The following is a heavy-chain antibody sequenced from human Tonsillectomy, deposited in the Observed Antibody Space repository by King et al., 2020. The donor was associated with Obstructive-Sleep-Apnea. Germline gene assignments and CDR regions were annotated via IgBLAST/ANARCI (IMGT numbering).Heavy chain of an antibody. CDR3: ARARALEIVVVTRPFDY. D-gene: IGHD2-21*02. Sequence: VQLVESGGGVVQPGRSLRLSCAASGFTFSRYAMHWGRPAPGKGLEWVAVVSYDGSNKYYADSVKGRFTISRDNSKNPLYRQMNRRRAEDTAVYYCARARALEIVVVTRPFDYWGQGTLVTVSP. CDR2: VSYDGSNK. CDR1: GFTFSRYA. J-gene: IGHJ4*02. V-gene: IGHV3-30-3*01.